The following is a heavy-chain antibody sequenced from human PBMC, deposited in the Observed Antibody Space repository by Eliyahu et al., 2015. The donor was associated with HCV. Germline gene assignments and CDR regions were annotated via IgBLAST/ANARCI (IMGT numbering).Heavy chain of an antibody. V-gene: IGHV4-34*01. CDR1: GGSFSGYY. D-gene: IGHD3-22*01. CDR2: IDHSGST. CDR3: ASASLSTYDSSGKFDY. J-gene: IGHJ4*02. Sequence: QVQLQQWGAGLLKPSETLSLTCAVYGGSFSGYYWSWIRQPPGKGLEWIGEIDHSGSTNYNPSLKSRVTISVDTSKNQFSLKLTSVTAADTAVYYCASASLSTYDSSGKFDYWGQGTLVTVSS.